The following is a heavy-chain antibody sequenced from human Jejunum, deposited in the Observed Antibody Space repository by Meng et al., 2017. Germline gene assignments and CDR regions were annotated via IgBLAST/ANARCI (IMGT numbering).Heavy chain of an antibody. CDR1: GYTFTSYG. CDR2: ISPYNGNT. CDR3: ARGDSSNRGFDY. V-gene: IGHV1-18*01. J-gene: IGHJ4*02. Sequence: VSVKVSCKASGYTFTSYGLSWVRQAPGQGLEWMGWISPYNGNTNYAQKLQGRVTVTTDTSTSTAYMELRSLRSADTAVYYCARGDSSNRGFDYWGQGTLVTVSS. D-gene: IGHD6-19*01.